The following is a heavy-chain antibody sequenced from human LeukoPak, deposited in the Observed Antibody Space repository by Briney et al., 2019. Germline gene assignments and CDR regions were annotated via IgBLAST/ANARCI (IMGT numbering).Heavy chain of an antibody. D-gene: IGHD6-6*01. V-gene: IGHV3-7*03. Sequence: GGSLRLSCATSGFAFDVYWMAWVRQAPGKGLEWVANIKRDGNEKQYADSVKGRFTISRDNAKNSLYLQMNSLRAEDTALYYCAKESPYGARWNYFDYWGQGTLVTVSS. CDR3: AKESPYGARWNYFDY. CDR2: IKRDGNEK. J-gene: IGHJ4*02. CDR1: GFAFDVYW.